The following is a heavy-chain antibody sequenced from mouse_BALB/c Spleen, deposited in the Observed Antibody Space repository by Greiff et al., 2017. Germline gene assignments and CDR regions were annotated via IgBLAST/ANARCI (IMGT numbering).Heavy chain of an antibody. J-gene: IGHJ2*01. CDR2: INPYNDGT. CDR3: ARGGNSGTGVFDY. D-gene: IGHD4-1*01. CDR1: GYTFTSYV. Sequence: EVQLQQSGPELVKPGASVKMSCKASGYTFTSYVMHWVKQKPGQGLEWIGYINPYNDGTKYNEKFKGKATLTSDKSSSTAYMELSSLTSEDSAVYYCARGGNSGTGVFDYWGQGTTLTVSS. V-gene: IGHV1-14*01.